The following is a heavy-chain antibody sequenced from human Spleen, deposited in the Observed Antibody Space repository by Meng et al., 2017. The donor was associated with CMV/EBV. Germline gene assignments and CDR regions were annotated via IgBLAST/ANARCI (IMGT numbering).Heavy chain of an antibody. D-gene: IGHD3-16*01. CDR1: GGSISSNNHY. CDR2: IHYSGST. V-gene: IGHV4-39*01. Sequence: SETLSLTCTVSGGSISSNNHYWAWIRQPPGKGLEWIGSIHYSGSTFYTPSLRSRVTISVDTSKSLFSLNLHSVTAADTAVYYCAKRGAYPSWGQGTLVTVSS. J-gene: IGHJ5*02. CDR3: AKRGAYPS.